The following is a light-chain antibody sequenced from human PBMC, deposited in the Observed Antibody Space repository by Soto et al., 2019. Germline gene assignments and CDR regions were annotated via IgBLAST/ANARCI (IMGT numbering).Light chain of an antibody. V-gene: IGLV2-14*01. CDR1: SSDVGGYNY. Sequence: QSALTQPASVSGSHGLSITISCTGTSSDVGGYNYVSWYQQHPGKAPKLMIYEVSNRPSGVSNRFSGSKSGNTASLTISGLQAEDEADYYCSSYTSSSTLVFGTGTKFTVL. CDR2: EVS. J-gene: IGLJ1*01. CDR3: SSYTSSSTLV.